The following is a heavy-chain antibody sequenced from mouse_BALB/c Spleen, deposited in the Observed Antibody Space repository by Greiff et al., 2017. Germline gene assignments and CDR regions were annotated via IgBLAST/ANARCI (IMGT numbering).Heavy chain of an antibody. CDR1: GYTFTSYW. J-gene: IGHJ4*01. CDR3: TRMEVRREGYYAMDY. CDR2: IYPGNSDT. D-gene: IGHD2-14*01. V-gene: IGHV1-5*01. Sequence: EVQLQQSGTVLARPGASVKMSCKASGYTFTSYWMHWVKQRPGQGLEWIGAIYPGNSDTSYNQKFKGKAKLTAVTSTSTAYMELSSLTNEDSAVYYCTRMEVRREGYYAMDYWGQGTSVTVSS.